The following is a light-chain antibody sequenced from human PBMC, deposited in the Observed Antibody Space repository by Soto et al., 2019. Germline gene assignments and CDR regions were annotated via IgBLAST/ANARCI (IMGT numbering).Light chain of an antibody. Sequence: QSVLTQPASVSGSPGQSITISCTGTSSDVGSYNLVSWYQQHPGKAPKLMIYEGSKRPSVVSNRFSGSKSGNTASLTISGLHAEDEADYYCCSYAGRYVFGTGTQLTVL. V-gene: IGLV2-23*01. J-gene: IGLJ1*01. CDR3: CSYAGRYV. CDR1: SSDVGSYNL. CDR2: EGS.